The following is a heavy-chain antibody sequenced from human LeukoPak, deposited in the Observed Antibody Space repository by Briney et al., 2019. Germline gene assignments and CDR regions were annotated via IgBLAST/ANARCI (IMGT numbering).Heavy chain of an antibody. J-gene: IGHJ6*04. V-gene: IGHV3-7*01. CDR2: INEDGSGK. Sequence: PGGSLRLSCVSSGFTFSNYWMKWVRQAPGEGLEWVASINEDGSGKFSVGSVKDRITISGDNTRNSLDLQINSLTVEDTAIYYCARDDGDVWGTGTTVTVSS. CDR1: GFTFSNYW. CDR3: ARDDGDV.